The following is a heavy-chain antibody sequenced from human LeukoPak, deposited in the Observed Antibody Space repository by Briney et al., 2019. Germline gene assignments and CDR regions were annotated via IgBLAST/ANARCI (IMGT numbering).Heavy chain of an antibody. J-gene: IGHJ6*03. Sequence: SETLSLTCTVSGGSISSYYWSWIRQPPGKGLEWIGYIYYSGSTNYNPSLKSRVTISVDTSKNQFSLKLSSVTAADTAVYYCASTNVLRFLAKYYYYMDVWGKGTTVTVSS. D-gene: IGHD3-3*01. V-gene: IGHV4-59*01. CDR3: ASTNVLRFLAKYYYYMDV. CDR2: IYYSGST. CDR1: GGSISSYY.